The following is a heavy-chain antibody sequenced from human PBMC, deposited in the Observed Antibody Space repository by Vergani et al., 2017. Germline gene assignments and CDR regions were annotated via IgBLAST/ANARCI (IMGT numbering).Heavy chain of an antibody. Sequence: EVQLLESGGGLVQPGGSLRLSCAASGFTFSSYAMSWVRQVPGKGLEWVSGISGSGGNTYYANSVKGRFSVSRDNSKNSLYLHMNSLRPEDTAVYYCGRDLSSVSMTFYRGSGYESKWALDYWGQGTLVTVSS. D-gene: IGHD3-22*01. J-gene: IGHJ4*02. CDR3: GRDLSSVSMTFYRGSGYESKWALDY. V-gene: IGHV3-23*01. CDR1: GFTFSSYA. CDR2: ISGSGGNT.